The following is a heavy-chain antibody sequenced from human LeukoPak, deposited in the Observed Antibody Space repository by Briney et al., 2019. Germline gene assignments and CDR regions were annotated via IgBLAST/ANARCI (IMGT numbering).Heavy chain of an antibody. D-gene: IGHD6-13*01. V-gene: IGHV1-69*04. CDR2: IIPILGIA. CDR3: ARATGYSSSWAPFEY. CDR1: VGTFSSYA. J-gene: IGHJ4*02. Sequence: GASVKVSCKASVGTFSSYAISWVRQAPGQPLEWMGRIIPILGIANYAQKFQGRVTMTRDMSTSTVYMELSSLRYEDTAVYYCARATGYSSSWAPFEYWGQGILVTVSS.